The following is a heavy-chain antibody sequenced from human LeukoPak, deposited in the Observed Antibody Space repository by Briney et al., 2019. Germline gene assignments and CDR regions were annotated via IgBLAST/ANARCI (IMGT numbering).Heavy chain of an antibody. CDR1: GYTFTSYG. Sequence: ASVKVSCKASGYTFTSYGISWVRQAPGQGLEWMGWISAYNGNTNYAQKLQGRVTMTTDTSTSTAYMELRSLRSDDTAVCYCARVLGAVADYYFDYWGQGTLVTVSS. D-gene: IGHD6-19*01. CDR2: ISAYNGNT. J-gene: IGHJ4*02. CDR3: ARVLGAVADYYFDY. V-gene: IGHV1-18*01.